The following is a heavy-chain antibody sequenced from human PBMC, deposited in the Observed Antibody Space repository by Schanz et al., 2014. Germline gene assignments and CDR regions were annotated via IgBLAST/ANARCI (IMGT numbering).Heavy chain of an antibody. J-gene: IGHJ4*02. CDR2: IIHSGRT. D-gene: IGHD6-13*01. V-gene: IGHV4-34*12. CDR3: ATGGYSMTR. CDR1: GGSFSGYY. Sequence: QVQLQQWGAGLLKPSETLSLTCAVYGGSFSGYYWTWIRQPPGKGLEWIGEIIHSGRTNYNPSLRGNATISLDPPKNQLSLKLSSVPAAETAVYYCATGGYSMTRWGQGTLVTVSS.